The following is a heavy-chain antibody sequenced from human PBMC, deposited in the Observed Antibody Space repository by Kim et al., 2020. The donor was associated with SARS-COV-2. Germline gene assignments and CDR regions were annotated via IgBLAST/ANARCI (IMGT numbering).Heavy chain of an antibody. Sequence: SETLSLTCTVSGGSISSYYWSWIRQPPGKGLEWIGYIYYSGSTNYNPSLKSRVTISVDTSKNQFSLKLSSVTAADTAVYYCARLLRITMIVEHWYFDLWGRGTLVTVSS. V-gene: IGHV4-59*08. CDR1: GGSISSYY. CDR3: ARLLRITMIVEHWYFDL. CDR2: IYYSGST. D-gene: IGHD3-22*01. J-gene: IGHJ2*01.